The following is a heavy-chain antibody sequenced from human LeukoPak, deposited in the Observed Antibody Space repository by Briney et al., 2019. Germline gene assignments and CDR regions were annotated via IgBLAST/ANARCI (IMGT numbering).Heavy chain of an antibody. CDR2: IYYSGST. Sequence: SETLSLTCTVSGGSISSSSYYWRWIRQPPGEGLEWIVSIYYSGSTYYNPSLKSRVTISVDTSKNQFSLKLSSVTAADTAVYYCSTSCYAGDYWGQGTLVTVSS. V-gene: IGHV4-39*01. CDR3: STSCYAGDY. J-gene: IGHJ4*02. CDR1: GGSISSSSYY. D-gene: IGHD2-2*01.